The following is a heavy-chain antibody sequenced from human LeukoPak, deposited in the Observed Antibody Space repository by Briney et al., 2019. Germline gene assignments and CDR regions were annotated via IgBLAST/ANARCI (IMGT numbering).Heavy chain of an antibody. Sequence: GGSLRLSCAVSGFTFSGSAMHWVRQASGKGLEWVGRIRSAANNYATAYAASLKGRFTISRDDSKNTAYLKMNSLETEDTAVYCARRGDKHYDSSGGDFWGQGTLVTVSS. CDR1: GFTFSGSA. J-gene: IGHJ4*02. V-gene: IGHV3-73*01. CDR2: IRSAANNYAT. CDR3: RRGDKHYDSSGGDF. D-gene: IGHD3-22*01.